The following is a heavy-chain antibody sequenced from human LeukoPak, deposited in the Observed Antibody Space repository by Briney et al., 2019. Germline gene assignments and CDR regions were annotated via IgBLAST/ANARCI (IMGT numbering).Heavy chain of an antibody. CDR3: ARDHCSGGRCYSEGADSNY. Sequence: ASVKVSCKASGYTFTGYYIHWVRQAPGQGLEWMGWINPNSGGTNYAQKFQGRVTMTRNTSISTAYMEVSRLRSDDTAMYYCARDHCSGGRCYSEGADSNYWGQGTLVTVSS. CDR1: GYTFTGYY. CDR2: INPNSGGT. J-gene: IGHJ4*02. D-gene: IGHD2-15*01. V-gene: IGHV1-2*02.